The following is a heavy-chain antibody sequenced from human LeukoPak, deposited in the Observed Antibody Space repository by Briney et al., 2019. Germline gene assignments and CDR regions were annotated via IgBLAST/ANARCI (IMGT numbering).Heavy chain of an antibody. D-gene: IGHD3-3*01. J-gene: IGHJ6*03. CDR1: GFTFSSYS. V-gene: IGHV3-21*01. CDR3: ARHFARGPGPSEWLLPNYYYYMDV. Sequence: GGSLRLSCAASGFTFSSYSMNWVRQAPGKGLEWVSSISSSSSYIYYADSVKGRFTISRDNAKNSLYLQMNSLRAEDTAVYYCARHFARGPGPSEWLLPNYYYYMDVWGKGTTVTVSS. CDR2: ISSSSSYI.